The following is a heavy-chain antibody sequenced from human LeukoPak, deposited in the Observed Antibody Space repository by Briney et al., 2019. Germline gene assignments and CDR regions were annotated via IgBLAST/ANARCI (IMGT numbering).Heavy chain of an antibody. D-gene: IGHD3-22*01. Sequence: PGGSLRLSCAASGFTFSSYWMHWVRQAPGKGLVWVSPINSDGSITNYADSVKGRFTISRDNAKNTLYLQMNSLRAEDTAVYYCARGYYYDSSGPDYWGQGTLVTVSS. V-gene: IGHV3-74*01. J-gene: IGHJ4*02. CDR3: ARGYYYDSSGPDY. CDR2: INSDGSIT. CDR1: GFTFSSYW.